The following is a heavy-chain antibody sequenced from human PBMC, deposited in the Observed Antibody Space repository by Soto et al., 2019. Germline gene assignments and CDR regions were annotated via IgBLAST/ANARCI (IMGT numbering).Heavy chain of an antibody. J-gene: IGHJ4*02. V-gene: IGHV4-39*01. CDR1: GGSISSSRYY. CDR3: ARQEQQLDFDY. D-gene: IGHD6-13*01. CDR2: IYYSGST. Sequence: SETLSLTCTVSGGSISSSRYYWGWIRQPPGKGLEWIGSIYYSGSTYYNPSLKSRVTISVDTSKNQFSLKLSSVTAADTAVYYRARQEQQLDFDYWGQGTLVTVSS.